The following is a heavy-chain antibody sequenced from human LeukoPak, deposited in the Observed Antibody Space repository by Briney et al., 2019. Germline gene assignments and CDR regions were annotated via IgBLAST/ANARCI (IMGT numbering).Heavy chain of an antibody. CDR1: GFTFSYYW. J-gene: IGHJ3*02. Sequence: PGGSLRLSCSASGFTFSYYWMHWVRQAPGKGLVWVSRINSDGSSTSYADSVKSRFTISRDNAKNTLYLQMNSLRAEDTAVYYCAKSDYGSGSYGGAFDIWGQGTMVTVSS. V-gene: IGHV3-74*01. CDR2: INSDGSST. CDR3: AKSDYGSGSYGGAFDI. D-gene: IGHD3-10*01.